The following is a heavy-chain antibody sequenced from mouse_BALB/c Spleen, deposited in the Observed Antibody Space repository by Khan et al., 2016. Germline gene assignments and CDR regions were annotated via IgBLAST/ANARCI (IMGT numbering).Heavy chain of an antibody. CDR3: AQSNHRSSAWCAY. V-gene: IGHV1-7*01. CDR2: INPNTDYT. CDR1: GYTFASYW. J-gene: IGHJ3*01. D-gene: IGHD2-14*01. Sequence: QVQLQQSGAELAKPGASVKMSCKASGYTFASYWMHWIKQRPGQGLEWIACINPNTDYTEYNQKFKDKATLTADKSSSTALMQLSSLTSEDSAVYYCAQSNHRSSAWCAYWGQGTLVTVSA.